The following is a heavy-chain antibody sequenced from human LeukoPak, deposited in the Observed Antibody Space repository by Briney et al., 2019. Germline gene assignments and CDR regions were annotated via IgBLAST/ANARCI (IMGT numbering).Heavy chain of an antibody. CDR2: IIPIFGTA. J-gene: IGHJ4*02. Sequence: SVKVSCKASGGTFSSYAISWVRQAPGQGLEWMGGIIPIFGTANYAQKFQGRVTITTDESTSTAYMELSSLRSEDTAVYYCARAGPTTSIVGAIEDWGQGTLVTVSS. CDR3: ARAGPTTSIVGAIED. CDR1: GGTFSSYA. D-gene: IGHD1-26*01. V-gene: IGHV1-69*05.